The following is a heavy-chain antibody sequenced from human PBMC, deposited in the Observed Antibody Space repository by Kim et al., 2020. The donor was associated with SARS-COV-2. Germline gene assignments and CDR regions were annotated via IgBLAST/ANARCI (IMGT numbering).Heavy chain of an antibody. CDR1: GFTFSSYA. V-gene: IGHV3-30*04. J-gene: IGHJ3*02. CDR3: ARVKRNDFWSGYYTWNAFDI. D-gene: IGHD3-3*01. CDR2: ISYDGSNK. Sequence: GGSLRLSCAASGFTFSSYAMHWVRQAPGKGLEWVAVISYDGSNKYYADSVKGRFTISRDNSKNTLYLQMNSLRAEDTAVYYCARVKRNDFWSGYYTWNAFDIWGQGTMVTVSS.